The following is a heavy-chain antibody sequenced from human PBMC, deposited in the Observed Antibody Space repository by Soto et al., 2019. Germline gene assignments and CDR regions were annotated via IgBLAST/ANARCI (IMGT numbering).Heavy chain of an antibody. J-gene: IGHJ4*02. D-gene: IGHD4-17*01. CDR2: ISGSGGST. CDR1: GFTFSSYA. V-gene: IGHV3-23*01. Sequence: EVPLLESGGGLVQPGGSLRLSCAASGFTFSSYAMSWVRQAPGKGLEWVSAISGSGGSTYYADSVKGRFTISRDNSKNTLYLQMNSLRAEDTAVYYCAIHLDYGDYEDYWGQGTLVTVSS. CDR3: AIHLDYGDYEDY.